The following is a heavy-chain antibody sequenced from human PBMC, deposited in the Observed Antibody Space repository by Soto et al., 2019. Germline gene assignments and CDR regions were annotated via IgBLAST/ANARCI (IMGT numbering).Heavy chain of an antibody. J-gene: IGHJ6*02. V-gene: IGHV1-18*01. CDR3: AGEGVAPYYSYGMDV. Sequence: QVQLVQSGAEVKKPGASVKVSCKASGYTFTRSGISWVRQAPGQGPEWMGWISSYNGDTNYAQTFQGRVTMTTDTPTSPAYTELRSLRSDDTAVYYCAGEGVAPYYSYGMDVWGQGTPVTVSS. CDR2: ISSYNGDT. CDR1: GYTFTRSG. D-gene: IGHD5-12*01.